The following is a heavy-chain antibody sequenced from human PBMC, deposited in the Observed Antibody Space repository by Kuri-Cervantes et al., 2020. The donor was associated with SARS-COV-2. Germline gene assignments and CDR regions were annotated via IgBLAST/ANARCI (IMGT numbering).Heavy chain of an antibody. D-gene: IGHD2-2*02. V-gene: IGHV4-39*02. J-gene: IGHJ5*02. Sequence: SETLSLTCTVSGGSISSSSYYWGWIRQPPGKGLEWIGSIYYSGSTYYNPSLKSRVTISVDTSKNQFSLKLSSVTAADTAVYYCAREVERIVVVPAAILSIVISNWFDPWGQGTLVTVSS. CDR2: IYYSGST. CDR3: AREVERIVVVPAAILSIVISNWFDP. CDR1: GGSISSSSYY.